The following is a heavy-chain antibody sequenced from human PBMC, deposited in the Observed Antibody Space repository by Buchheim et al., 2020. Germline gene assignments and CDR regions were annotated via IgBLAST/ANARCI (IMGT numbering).Heavy chain of an antibody. D-gene: IGHD1-14*01. CDR3: AKGISKPLDY. CDR1: GFTFSSYG. CDR2: ISYDGSNK. J-gene: IGHJ4*02. Sequence: QVQLVESGGGVVQPGRSLRLSCAASGFTFSSYGMHWVRQAPGKGLEWVAVISYDGSNKYYAGSVKGRFTISRDNSKNTLYLQMNSLRAEDTAVYYCAKGISKPLDYWGQGTL. V-gene: IGHV3-30*18.